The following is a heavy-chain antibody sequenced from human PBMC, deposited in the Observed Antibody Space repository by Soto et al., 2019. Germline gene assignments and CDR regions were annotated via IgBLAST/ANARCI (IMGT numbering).Heavy chain of an antibody. CDR1: GGSFSGYY. Sequence: SETLSLTCAVYGGSFSGYYWSWIRQPPGKGLEWIGEINHSGSTNYNPSLKSRVTISVDTSKNQFPLKLSSVTAADTAVYYCASYYGSGSYYNWFDPWGQGTLVTVSS. J-gene: IGHJ5*02. CDR2: INHSGST. D-gene: IGHD3-10*01. V-gene: IGHV4-34*01. CDR3: ASYYGSGSYYNWFDP.